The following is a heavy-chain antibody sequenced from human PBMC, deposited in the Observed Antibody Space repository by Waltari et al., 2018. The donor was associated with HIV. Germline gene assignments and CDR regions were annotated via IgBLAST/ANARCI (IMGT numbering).Heavy chain of an antibody. CDR3: ARVDWYSYGIYGMDV. D-gene: IGHD5-18*01. V-gene: IGHV3-48*01. Sequence: GRFTISRDNAKNSLYLQMNSLRAEDTAVYYCARVDWYSYGIYGMDVWGQGTTVTVSS. J-gene: IGHJ6*02.